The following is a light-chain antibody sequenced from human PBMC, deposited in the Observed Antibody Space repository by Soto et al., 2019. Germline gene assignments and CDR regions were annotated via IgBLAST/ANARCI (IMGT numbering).Light chain of an antibody. CDR1: QSVSSSY. J-gene: IGKJ5*01. Sequence: ETVLTQSPGTLSLSPGDRATLYCRASQSVSSSYLAWYQQKPGQAPRLLIYGASTRATGIPARFSGSGSGTEFTLTISSLQSEDFAVYYCQQYNNWPPITFGQGTRLEIK. CDR2: GAS. CDR3: QQYNNWPPIT. V-gene: IGKV3-15*01.